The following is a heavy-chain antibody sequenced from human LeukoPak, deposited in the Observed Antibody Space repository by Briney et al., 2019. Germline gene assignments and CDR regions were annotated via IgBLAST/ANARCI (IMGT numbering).Heavy chain of an antibody. CDR2: ISSSSRNK. J-gene: IGHJ4*02. D-gene: IGHD3-10*01. CDR1: GFIFSSYN. Sequence: AGSLSLSCAAYGFIFSSYNIDWVRQAQGKGLEWVSYISSSSRNKYYAFSGRGRFTISRDTAKNSLYLQMNSLRAEDTAVYYCAKDRRAGSYDYWGQGTLVTVSS. CDR3: AKDRRAGSYDY. V-gene: IGHV3-21*04.